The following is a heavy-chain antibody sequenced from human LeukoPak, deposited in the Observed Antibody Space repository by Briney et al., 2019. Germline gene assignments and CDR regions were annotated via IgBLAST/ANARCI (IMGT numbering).Heavy chain of an antibody. V-gene: IGHV3-9*01. Sequence: PGRSLRLSCAASGFTFDDYAMHWVRQAPGKGLEWVSGISWNSGSIGYADSVKGRFTISRDNAKNSLYLQMNGLRAEDTALYYCAKDRGDSSGWYVDYWGQGTLVTVSS. CDR2: ISWNSGSI. D-gene: IGHD6-19*01. J-gene: IGHJ4*02. CDR3: AKDRGDSSGWYVDY. CDR1: GFTFDDYA.